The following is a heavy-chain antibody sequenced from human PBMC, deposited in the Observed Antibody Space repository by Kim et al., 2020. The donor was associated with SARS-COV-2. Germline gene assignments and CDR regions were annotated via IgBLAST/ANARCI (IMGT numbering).Heavy chain of an antibody. CDR2: ISGSGGSGGST. CDR3: AKGAISHRALYFMDV. D-gene: IGHD3-3*01. J-gene: IGHJ6*03. CDR1: GFTFSSYP. V-gene: IGHV3-23*01. Sequence: GGSLRLSCAASGFTFSSYPMSWVRQAPGKGLEWVSGISGSGGSGGSTYYADSVKGRFTISRDNSKNTLYLQMNSLRAEDPAVYYCAKGAISHRALYFMDVWGKGTTVTVSS.